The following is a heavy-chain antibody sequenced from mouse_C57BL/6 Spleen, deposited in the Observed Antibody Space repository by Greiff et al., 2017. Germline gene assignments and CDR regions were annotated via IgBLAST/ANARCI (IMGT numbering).Heavy chain of an antibody. Sequence: DVQLQESGPELVKPGASVKMSCKASGYTFTDYNMHWVKQSHGKSLEWIGYINPNNGGTSYNQKFKGKATLTVNKSSSTAYMELRSLTSEDSAVYYCARSNWDVRDFDYWGQGTTLTVSS. CDR2: INPNNGGT. J-gene: IGHJ2*01. V-gene: IGHV1-22*01. CDR3: ARSNWDVRDFDY. D-gene: IGHD4-1*01. CDR1: GYTFTDYN.